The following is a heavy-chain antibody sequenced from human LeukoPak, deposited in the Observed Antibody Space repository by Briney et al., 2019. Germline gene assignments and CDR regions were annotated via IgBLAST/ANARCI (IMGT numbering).Heavy chain of an antibody. J-gene: IGHJ5*02. CDR1: GFTFSSYA. CDR2: ISYDGSNK. D-gene: IGHD6-19*01. CDR3: ARDFRAVAGTGNWFDP. V-gene: IGHV3-30-3*01. Sequence: GGSLRLSCAASGFTFSSYAMHWVRQAPGKGLEWVAVISYDGSNKYYADSVKGRFTISRDNSKNTLYLQMNSLRAEDTAVYYCARDFRAVAGTGNWFDPWGQGTLVTVSS.